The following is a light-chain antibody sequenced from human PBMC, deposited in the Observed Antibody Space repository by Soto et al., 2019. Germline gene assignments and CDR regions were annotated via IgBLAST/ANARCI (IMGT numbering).Light chain of an antibody. Sequence: QSALTQPASVSGSPGQSITISCTGTSSDVGGYNSVSWYQQHPGKAPKLMIYEVSNRPSGVSNRFSGSKSGNTASLTISGLQEEDEADYYCSSYTTISTRLYVFGTGTKLTVL. CDR2: EVS. CDR1: SSDVGGYNS. V-gene: IGLV2-14*01. J-gene: IGLJ1*01. CDR3: SSYTTISTRLYV.